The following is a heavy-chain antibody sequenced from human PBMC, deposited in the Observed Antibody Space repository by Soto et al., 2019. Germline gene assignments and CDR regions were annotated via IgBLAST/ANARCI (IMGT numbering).Heavy chain of an antibody. CDR2: IIPIRGIA. D-gene: IGHD6-13*01. J-gene: IGHJ4*02. CDR1: GGTFSSYT. CDR3: ASGIATYSSSWYLGDFDY. Sequence: QVQLVQSGAEVKKPGSSVKVSCKASGGTFSSYTISWVRQAPGQGLEWMGRIIPIRGIANYAQKFQGRVTITADKSTSTAYMELSSLRSEDTAVYYCASGIATYSSSWYLGDFDYWGQGTLVTVSS. V-gene: IGHV1-69*02.